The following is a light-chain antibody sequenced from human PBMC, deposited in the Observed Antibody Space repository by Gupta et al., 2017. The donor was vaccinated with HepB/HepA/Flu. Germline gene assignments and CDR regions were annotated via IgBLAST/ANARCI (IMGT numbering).Light chain of an antibody. CDR3: RQGVCWPWT. Sequence: DALLTQSPVFLPVTLGQPASISCRSSQSLVFADGRIYFDWFQQRPGQPPRRLIYKVSNRDSGVPDRFRGSASGTDFTLKISRVEAEHVGIYYCRQGVCWPWTFGQATKVEI. CDR1: QSLVFADGRIY. V-gene: IGKV2-30*01. CDR2: KVS. J-gene: IGKJ1*01.